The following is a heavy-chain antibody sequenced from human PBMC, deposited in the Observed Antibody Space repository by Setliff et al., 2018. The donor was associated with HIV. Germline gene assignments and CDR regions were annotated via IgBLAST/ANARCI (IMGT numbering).Heavy chain of an antibody. J-gene: IGHJ4*02. V-gene: IGHV1-69*13. CDR1: GGNFRSYA. CDR2: IIPKFAST. D-gene: IGHD3-22*01. Sequence: SVKVSCKASGGNFRSYAISWVRQATGQGLEWVGGIIPKFASTHLAQTFQGRLTITADESTTTVYVEFSSLRSEDTAMYYCAISQFYPESSGYYSFDYWGQGTLVTVSS. CDR3: AISQFYPESSGYYSFDY.